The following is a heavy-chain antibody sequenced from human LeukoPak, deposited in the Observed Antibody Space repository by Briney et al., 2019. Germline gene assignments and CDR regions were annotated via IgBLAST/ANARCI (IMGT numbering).Heavy chain of an antibody. CDR1: GGSFGGHY. V-gene: IGHV4-34*01. D-gene: IGHD1-26*01. J-gene: IGHJ4*02. Sequence: SETLSLTCAVSGGSFGGHYWSWIRQPPGKGLEWIGEINHSGSTNYNPSLKSRVTMSVDTSKNQFSLRLSSVTAADTAVYYCARVGGSCDDVDYWGQGTRVTVSS. CDR3: ARVGGSCDDVDY. CDR2: INHSGST.